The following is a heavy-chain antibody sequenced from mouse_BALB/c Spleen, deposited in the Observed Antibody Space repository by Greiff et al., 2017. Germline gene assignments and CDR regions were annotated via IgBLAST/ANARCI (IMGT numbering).Heavy chain of an antibody. CDR2: ISSGGSYT. CDR1: GFTFSSYT. J-gene: IGHJ4*01. V-gene: IGHV5-6-4*01. D-gene: IGHD1-1*01. CDR3: TRDYGSSYEDAMDY. Sequence: EVMLVESGGGLVKPGGSLKLSCAASGFTFSSYTMSWVRQTPEKRLEWVATISSGGSYTYYPDSVKGRFTISRDNAKNTLYLQMSSLKSEDTAMYYCTRDYGSSYEDAMDYWGQGTSVTVSS.